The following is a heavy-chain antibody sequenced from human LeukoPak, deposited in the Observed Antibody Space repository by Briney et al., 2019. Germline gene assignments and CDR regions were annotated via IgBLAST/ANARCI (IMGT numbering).Heavy chain of an antibody. CDR3: AKDLLKVVPAAIHY. CDR2: ISSSGSTI. CDR1: GFTFSDYY. J-gene: IGHJ4*02. Sequence: PGGSLRLSCAASGFTFSDYYMSWIRQAPGKGLEWVSYISSSGSTIYYADSVKGRFTISRDNAKNTLYLQMNSLRAEDTAVYYCAKDLLKVVPAAIHYWGQGTLVTVSS. V-gene: IGHV3-11*04. D-gene: IGHD2-2*02.